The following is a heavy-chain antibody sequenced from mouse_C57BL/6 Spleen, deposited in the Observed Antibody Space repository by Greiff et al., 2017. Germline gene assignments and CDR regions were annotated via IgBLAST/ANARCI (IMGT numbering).Heavy chain of an antibody. CDR2: ISSGSSTI. V-gene: IGHV5-17*01. CDR1: GFTFSDYG. D-gene: IGHD4-1*01. J-gene: IGHJ4*01. CDR3: ARRLGRDAMDY. Sequence: EVMLQESGGGLVKPGGSLKLSCAASGFTFSDYGMHWVRQAPEEGLEWVAYISSGSSTIYYADTVKGRFTISRNNAKHTLFLPMTSLRSEDTAMYYCARRLGRDAMDYWGQGTSVTVSA.